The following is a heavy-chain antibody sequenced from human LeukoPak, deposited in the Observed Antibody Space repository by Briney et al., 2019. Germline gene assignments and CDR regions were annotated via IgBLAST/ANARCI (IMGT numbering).Heavy chain of an antibody. CDR3: ARQEVTAHFNY. J-gene: IGHJ4*02. V-gene: IGHV4-59*08. CDR1: GVSISSYY. CDR2: IYYSGST. Sequence: SETLSLTGTVSGVSISSYYWSWIRQPPGKGLEWIGYIYYSGSTNYNPSLKSRVTISVDTSKNQFSLKLSSVTAADTAVYYCARQEVTAHFNYWGQGTLVTVSS. D-gene: IGHD2-21*02.